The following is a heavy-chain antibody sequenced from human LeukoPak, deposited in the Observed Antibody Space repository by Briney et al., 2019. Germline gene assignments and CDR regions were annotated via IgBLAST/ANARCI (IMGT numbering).Heavy chain of an antibody. J-gene: IGHJ4*02. Sequence: GGSLRLSCAASGFTFSSYAMHWVRQARGKGLEYVSAISSNGGSTYYANSVKGRFTISRDNSKNTLYLQMGSLRAEDMAVYYCARDRTVGWPPFGSGYYSQDYWGQGTLVTVSS. V-gene: IGHV3-64*01. D-gene: IGHD3-22*01. CDR2: ISSNGGST. CDR1: GFTFSSYA. CDR3: ARDRTVGWPPFGSGYYSQDY.